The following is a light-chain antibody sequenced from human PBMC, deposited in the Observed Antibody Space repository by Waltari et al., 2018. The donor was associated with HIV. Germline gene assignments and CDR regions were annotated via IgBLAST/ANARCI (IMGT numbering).Light chain of an antibody. J-gene: IGLJ2*01. CDR2: EVT. V-gene: IGLV2-14*01. Sequence: QSALTQPASVSGSPGQSVTISCPGISSDIGGYYYVSWYQQYPDKAPKLIIYEVTNRPSGVSNRFSGSKSGNTASLTISGLQTEDEADYYCSSYTSGTTLLFGGGTKVTVL. CDR1: SSDIGGYYY. CDR3: SSYTSGTTLL.